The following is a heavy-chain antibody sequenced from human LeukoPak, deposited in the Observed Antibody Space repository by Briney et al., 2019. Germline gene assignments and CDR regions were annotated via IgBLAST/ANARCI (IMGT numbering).Heavy chain of an antibody. Sequence: GGSLRLSCVASGFNFNMYAIHWVRQAPGKGLEWVALISSNGGRKDYADSVKGRFTIDRDNSKNTVYLQMNSLRAEDTAVYYCAELGITMIGGVWGKGTTVTISS. CDR1: GFNFNMYA. J-gene: IGHJ6*03. CDR2: ISSNGGRK. V-gene: IGHV3-30*04. D-gene: IGHD3-10*02. CDR3: AELGITMIGGV.